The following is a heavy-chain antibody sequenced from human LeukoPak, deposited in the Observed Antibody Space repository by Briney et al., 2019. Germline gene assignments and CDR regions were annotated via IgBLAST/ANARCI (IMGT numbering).Heavy chain of an antibody. CDR2: ISGSGGST. J-gene: IGHJ4*02. CDR1: GFTFSSNA. D-gene: IGHD5-24*01. CDR3: AKGWRWLQLFDY. Sequence: PGGSLRLSCAPSGFTFSSNAMSWVRQAPGKGLEWVSGISGSGGSTYYADSVKGRFTISRDNSKNTLYLQMNSLRAEDTAVYYCAKGWRWLQLFDYWGQGTLVTVSS. V-gene: IGHV3-23*01.